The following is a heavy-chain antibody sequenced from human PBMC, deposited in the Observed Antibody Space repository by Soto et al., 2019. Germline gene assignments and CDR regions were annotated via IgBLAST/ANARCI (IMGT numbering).Heavy chain of an antibody. Sequence: QVQLVQSGAEVKKPGSSVKVSCKASGGTFSSYAISWVRQAPGQGLEWMGGIIPIFGTANYAQKFQGRVTITADESTSTAYMELSSLRSEDTAVYYCARVLVGYSNRLPYYYGMDVWGQGTTVTVYS. CDR1: GGTFSSYA. J-gene: IGHJ6*02. CDR3: ARVLVGYSNRLPYYYGMDV. D-gene: IGHD4-4*01. CDR2: IIPIFGTA. V-gene: IGHV1-69*01.